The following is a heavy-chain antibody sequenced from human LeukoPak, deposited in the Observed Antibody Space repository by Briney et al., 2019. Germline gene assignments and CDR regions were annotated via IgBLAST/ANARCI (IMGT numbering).Heavy chain of an antibody. V-gene: IGHV3-33*01. CDR3: ASVNGYGDYHYGMDV. CDR1: GFTFSSYG. D-gene: IGHD4-17*01. J-gene: IGHJ6*02. Sequence: PGRSLTLSCAASGFTFSSYGMHWVRQAPGKGLEWVAVIWYDGSNKYYADSVKGRFTISRDNSKNTLYLQMNSLRAEDTAVYYCASVNGYGDYHYGMDVWGQGTTVTVSS. CDR2: IWYDGSNK.